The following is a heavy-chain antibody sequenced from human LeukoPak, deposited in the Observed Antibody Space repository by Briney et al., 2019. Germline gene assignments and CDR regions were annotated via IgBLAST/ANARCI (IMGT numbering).Heavy chain of an antibody. J-gene: IGHJ5*02. D-gene: IGHD3-10*01. CDR3: ARHVTMVRGAVNWFDP. V-gene: IGHV4-34*01. Sequence: PSETLSLTCTVSGGSISSYYWSWIRQPPGKGLEWIGEINHSGSTNYNPSLKSRVTISVDTSKNQFSLKLSSVTAADTAVYYCARHVTMVRGAVNWFDPWGQGTLVTVSS. CDR1: GGSISSYY. CDR2: INHSGST.